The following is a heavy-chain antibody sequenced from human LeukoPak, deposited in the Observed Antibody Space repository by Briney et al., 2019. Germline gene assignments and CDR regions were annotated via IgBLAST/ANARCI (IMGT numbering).Heavy chain of an antibody. D-gene: IGHD3-22*01. J-gene: IGHJ3*02. V-gene: IGHV1-18*04. CDR3: ARATYYYDSSGYFRGLPDAFDI. CDR2: ISAYNGNT. CDR1: GYTFTGYY. Sequence: ASVKVSCKASGYTFTGYYMHWVRQAPGQGLEWMGWISAYNGNTNYAQKLQGRVTMTTDTSTSTAYMELRSLRSDDTAVYYCARATYYYDSSGYFRGLPDAFDIWGQGTMVTVSS.